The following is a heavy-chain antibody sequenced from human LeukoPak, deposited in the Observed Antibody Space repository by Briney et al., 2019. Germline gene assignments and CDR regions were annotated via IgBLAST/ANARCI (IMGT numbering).Heavy chain of an antibody. V-gene: IGHV1-2*02. CDR3: AREGYCTGGTCFDN. J-gene: IGHJ4*02. D-gene: IGHD2-8*02. Sequence: ASMKVSCKASGYSFTGYYLHWVRQAPGQGLEWMGWINPNSGGTDYAQKFQGRVTTTRDTSISTVYMELSRLRSDDTAVYYCAREGYCTGGTCFDNWGQGTLVTVSS. CDR1: GYSFTGYY. CDR2: INPNSGGT.